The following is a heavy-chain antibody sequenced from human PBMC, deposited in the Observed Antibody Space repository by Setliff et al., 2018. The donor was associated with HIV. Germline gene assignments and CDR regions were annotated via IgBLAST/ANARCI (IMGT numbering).Heavy chain of an antibody. Sequence: ASVKVSCKASGYTFTTYAMHWVRQAPGQRLGWMGWINAGNGNTKYSQKFQGRVTITRDTSASTAYMELSSLRSDDTAVYYCARENSGYRAFDYWGQATLVTVSS. CDR2: INAGNGNT. CDR3: ARENSGYRAFDY. D-gene: IGHD3-22*01. V-gene: IGHV1-3*01. CDR1: GYTFTTYA. J-gene: IGHJ4*02.